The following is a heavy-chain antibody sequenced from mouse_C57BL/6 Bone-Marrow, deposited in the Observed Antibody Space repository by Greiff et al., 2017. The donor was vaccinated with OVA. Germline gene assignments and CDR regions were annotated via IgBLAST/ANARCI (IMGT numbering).Heavy chain of an antibody. CDR3: ARGNYYGSSNY. V-gene: IGHV1-66*01. Sequence: QVQLQQPGAELVRPGSSVKLSCKASGYTFTSYYIHWVKQRPGQGLEWIGWIYPGSGNTKYNEKFKGKATLTADTSSSTAYMQLSSLTSEDSAVYYCARGNYYGSSNYWGQGTTLTVSS. CDR1: GYTFTSYY. J-gene: IGHJ2*01. D-gene: IGHD1-1*01. CDR2: IYPGSGNT.